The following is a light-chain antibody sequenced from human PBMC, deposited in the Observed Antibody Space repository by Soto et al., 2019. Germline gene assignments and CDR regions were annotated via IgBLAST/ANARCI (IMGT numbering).Light chain of an antibody. Sequence: QSVLTQPASVSGSPGQASTISCTGTSSDVGGFNYVSWYQQHPGKAPKLMIYDVTNRHSGVSYRFSGSKSGNTASLTISGLQAEDEADYYCNSYTSSSTYVFGTGTKLTVL. CDR1: SSDVGGFNY. CDR3: NSYTSSSTYV. J-gene: IGLJ1*01. V-gene: IGLV2-14*03. CDR2: DVT.